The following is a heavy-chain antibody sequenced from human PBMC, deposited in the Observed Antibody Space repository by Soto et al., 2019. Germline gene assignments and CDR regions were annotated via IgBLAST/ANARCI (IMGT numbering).Heavy chain of an antibody. Sequence: GVSLRLSCVVFGFTFSSHSMNWVRKATGKGLEWVSSITTSSDSIYYTDSVKGRFTLSRDDAKNSLFLQMNSLRAEDTAVYYCARSTRGFSYGKIDSWGQGTLVTVSS. D-gene: IGHD5-18*01. CDR3: ARSTRGFSYGKIDS. CDR2: ITTSSDSI. J-gene: IGHJ4*02. CDR1: GFTFSSHS. V-gene: IGHV3-21*01.